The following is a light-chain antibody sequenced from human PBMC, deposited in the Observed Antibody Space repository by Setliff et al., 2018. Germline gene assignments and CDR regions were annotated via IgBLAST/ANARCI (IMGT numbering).Light chain of an antibody. CDR1: SSNIGAGYD. CDR2: GNS. V-gene: IGLV1-40*01. CDR3: QSYDSSLSGYV. J-gene: IGLJ1*01. Sequence: VLTQPPSVSGAPGQRGTISCTGSSSNIGAGYDVHWYQQLPGTAPKLLIYGNSNRPSGVPDRFSGSKAGTSASLAITGLQAEDEADYDCQSYDSSLSGYVFGTGTKGTVL.